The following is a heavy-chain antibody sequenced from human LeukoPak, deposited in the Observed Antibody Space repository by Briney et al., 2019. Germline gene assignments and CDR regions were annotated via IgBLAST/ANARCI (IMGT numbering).Heavy chain of an antibody. CDR3: ARVPEEYSSSCFDP. CDR2: IYYSGTT. V-gene: IGHV4-59*01. D-gene: IGHD6-6*01. J-gene: IGHJ5*02. CDR1: GCSISSYY. Sequence: SETLSLTCTVSGCSISSYYWSWIRQPPGKGLEWIGYIYYSGTTNYNPSLKSRVTISVDTSKNQFSLKLSSVTAADTAVYYCARVPEEYSSSCFDPWGEGTLVTVSS.